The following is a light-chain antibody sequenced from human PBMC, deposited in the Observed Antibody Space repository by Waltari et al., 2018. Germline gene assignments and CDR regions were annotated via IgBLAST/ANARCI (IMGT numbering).Light chain of an antibody. CDR3: QHYLRLPVT. V-gene: IGKV3-20*01. Sequence: EIVLTQSPGTLSLSLGERATVSCRASQSVSRALAWYQPQPGQAPRLLIYGASTRATGIPDRFSGSGSGTDFSLTISRLEPDDFAVYYCQHYLRLPVTFGQGTTVEI. CDR1: QSVSRA. CDR2: GAS. J-gene: IGKJ1*01.